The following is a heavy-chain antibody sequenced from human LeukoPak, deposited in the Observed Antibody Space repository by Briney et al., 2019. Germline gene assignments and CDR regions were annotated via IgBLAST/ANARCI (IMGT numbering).Heavy chain of an antibody. J-gene: IGHJ6*03. CDR2: ISPYNGNT. Sequence: ASVKVSCKASGYTFTSYGITWVRQAPGQGLEWMGWISPYNGNTNYLQRLQGRVTMTTDTSTSTAYMEVTSLRSDDTAVYYCARDVTTVTATYYYYYYMDVWGKGTTVTVSS. CDR3: ARDVTTVTATYYYYYYMDV. CDR1: GYTFTSYG. D-gene: IGHD4-11*01. V-gene: IGHV1-18*01.